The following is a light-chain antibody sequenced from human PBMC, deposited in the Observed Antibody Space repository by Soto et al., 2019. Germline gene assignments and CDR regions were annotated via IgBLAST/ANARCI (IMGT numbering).Light chain of an antibody. CDR1: SSHIGSNY. CDR2: RNN. J-gene: IGLJ7*01. CDR3: AAWDDSLSGPV. Sequence: QSVLTQPPSASGTPGQRVTISCSGSSSHIGSNYVYWYQQLPGTAPKLLIYRNNQRPSGVPDRFSGSKSGTSASLAISGLRSEDEADYYCAAWDDSLSGPVFGGGTQLTGL. V-gene: IGLV1-47*01.